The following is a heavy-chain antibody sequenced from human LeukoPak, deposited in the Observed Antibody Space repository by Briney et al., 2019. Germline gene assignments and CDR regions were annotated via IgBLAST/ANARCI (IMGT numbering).Heavy chain of an antibody. CDR3: AKISRTPSDY. J-gene: IGHJ4*02. Sequence: TGGSLRLSCAASGFTFSSYGMHWVRQAPGRGLEWVAVISYDGSNKYYADSVKGRFTISRDNSKNTLYLQMNSLRAEDTAVYYCAKISRTPSDYWGQGTLVTVSS. V-gene: IGHV3-30*18. CDR1: GFTFSSYG. CDR2: ISYDGSNK.